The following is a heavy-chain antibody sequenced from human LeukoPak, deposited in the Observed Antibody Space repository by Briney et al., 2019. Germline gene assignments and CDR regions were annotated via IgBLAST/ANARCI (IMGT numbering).Heavy chain of an antibody. CDR2: INYNGAIT. CDR1: GFTFVDYG. D-gene: IGHD3-3*02. CDR3: ARDRLGPSFSVSHFDL. V-gene: IGHV3-20*04. Sequence: GGSLRLSCATSGFTFVDYGLSWVRRAPGKGLEWLCAINYNGAITGYADSVKGRFTISRDNAKNSLYLRMDSLRAEDTALCYCARDRLGPSFSVSHFDLWGQGTLVTVSS. J-gene: IGHJ4*02.